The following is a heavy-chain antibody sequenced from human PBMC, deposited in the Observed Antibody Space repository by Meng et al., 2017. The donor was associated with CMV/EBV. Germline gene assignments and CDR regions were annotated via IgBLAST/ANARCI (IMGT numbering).Heavy chain of an antibody. CDR2: IYWDDDK. CDR3: AHKGRRMAAAGINWFDP. CDR1: GFSLSTSGVG. D-gene: IGHD6-13*01. V-gene: IGHV2-5*02. J-gene: IGHJ5*02. Sequence: QIHFQASGPPLTNPHQTLPLTCTFSGFSLSTSGVGVGWIRQPPGKALEWLALIYWDDDKRYSPSLKSRLTITKDTSKNQVVLTMTNMDPVDTATYYCAHKGRRMAAAGINWFDPWGQGTLVTVSS.